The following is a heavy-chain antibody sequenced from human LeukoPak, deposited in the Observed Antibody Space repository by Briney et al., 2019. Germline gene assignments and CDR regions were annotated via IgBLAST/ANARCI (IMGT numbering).Heavy chain of an antibody. CDR3: ARDLASSGYYWD. D-gene: IGHD3-22*01. CDR2: INPSGGST. V-gene: IGHV1-46*01. CDR1: GYIFTNYY. Sequence: GASVKVSCKASGYIFTNYYMHWVRQAPGQGLEWMGIINPSGGSTSYAQKFQGRVTMTRDTSTSTIYMELSNLRSEDTAVYFCARDLASSGYYWDWGQGTLVTVSS. J-gene: IGHJ4*02.